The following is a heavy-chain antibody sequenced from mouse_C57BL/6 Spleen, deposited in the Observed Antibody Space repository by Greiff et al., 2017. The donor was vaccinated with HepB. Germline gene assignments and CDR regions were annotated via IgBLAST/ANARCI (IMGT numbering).Heavy chain of an antibody. CDR2: IYPGDGDT. D-gene: IGHD2-3*01. CDR1: GYAFSSSW. Sequence: QVQLQQSGPELVKPGASVKISCKASGYAFSSSWMNWVKQRPGKGLEWIGRIYPGDGDTNYNGKFKGKATLTADKSSSTAYMQLSSLTSEDSAVYFCARKIYDGYWGFAYWGQGTLVTVSA. V-gene: IGHV1-82*01. CDR3: ARKIYDGYWGFAY. J-gene: IGHJ3*01.